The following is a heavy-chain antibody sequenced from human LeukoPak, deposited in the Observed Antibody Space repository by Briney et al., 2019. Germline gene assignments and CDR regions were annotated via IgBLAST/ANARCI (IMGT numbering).Heavy chain of an antibody. V-gene: IGHV3-13*01. D-gene: IGHD2-2*01. Sequence: GGSVRLSCAASGFTFSSYDMQEVRQPTGRGGEGVASIVTSGDAYYTGVLKGRSTISTENAKDSLYLQMSRLRAGDTAVYYCARGVRTSCYGLCRSGDWFDPWGQGTLVTVSS. J-gene: IGHJ5*02. CDR1: GFTFSSYD. CDR3: ARGVRTSCYGLCRSGDWFDP. CDR2: IVTSGDA.